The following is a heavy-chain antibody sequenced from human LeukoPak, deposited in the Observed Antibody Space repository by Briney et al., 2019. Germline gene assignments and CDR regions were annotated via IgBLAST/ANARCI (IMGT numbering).Heavy chain of an antibody. CDR2: ISGSGGAT. Sequence: GGSLRLSCAASGFTFSSHAMSWVRQAPGKGLEWVSCISGSGGATYYADSVKGRFTISRDNSKNTVYLQMNSLRAEDTAVYYCAKGGTYSRQNAFDIWGQGTMVTVSS. V-gene: IGHV3-23*01. D-gene: IGHD1-26*01. J-gene: IGHJ3*02. CDR3: AKGGTYSRQNAFDI. CDR1: GFTFSSHA.